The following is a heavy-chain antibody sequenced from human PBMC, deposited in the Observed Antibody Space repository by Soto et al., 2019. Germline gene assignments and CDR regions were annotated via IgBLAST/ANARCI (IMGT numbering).Heavy chain of an antibody. D-gene: IGHD6-13*01. CDR1: GGSFSGYY. V-gene: IGHV4-34*01. J-gene: IGHJ4*02. CDR3: ARAQLADFDY. CDR2: INHSGST. Sequence: SETLSLTCAVYGGSFSGYYWSWIRQPPGKGLEWIGEINHSGSTNYNPSLKSRVTISVDTSKNQFSLKLSSVTAADTAVYYCARAQLADFDYWGQGTLVTVSS.